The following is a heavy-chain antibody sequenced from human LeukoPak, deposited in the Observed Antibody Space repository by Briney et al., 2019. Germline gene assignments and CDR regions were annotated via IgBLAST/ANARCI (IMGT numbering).Heavy chain of an antibody. D-gene: IGHD2-2*01. V-gene: IGHV3-23*01. Sequence: GGSLRLSCAASGFTFNSYAMSWVRQAPGKGLEWVSAIVDSGAGTYYADSVKGRFTISRDNSKNTLYLQMNSLRAEDTAVYYCAKEKLGCCSGSSCYSTYYFDYWGQGTLVTVSS. CDR3: AKEKLGCCSGSSCYSTYYFDY. CDR1: GFTFNSYA. J-gene: IGHJ4*02. CDR2: IVDSGAGT.